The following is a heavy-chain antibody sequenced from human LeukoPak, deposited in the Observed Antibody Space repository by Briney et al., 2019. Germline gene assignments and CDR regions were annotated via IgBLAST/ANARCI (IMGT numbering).Heavy chain of an antibody. V-gene: IGHV3-23*05. D-gene: IGHD2-15*01. Sequence: GGSLRLSCEASGFTFSEHSMSWVRQAPGKGLEWVSTIKRDGSNTYYTDSVEGRFTISRDNSKNTLYLEMNTLRAEDTAVYYCAKGGYASCFDPWGQGTQVTVSS. CDR2: IKRDGSNT. CDR1: GFTFSEHS. CDR3: AKGGYASCFDP. J-gene: IGHJ5*02.